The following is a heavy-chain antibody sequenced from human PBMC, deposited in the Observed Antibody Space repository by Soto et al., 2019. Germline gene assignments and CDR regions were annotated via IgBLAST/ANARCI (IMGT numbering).Heavy chain of an antibody. D-gene: IGHD2-21*02. CDR1: GVTFNTYG. CDR2: VSGSGGGT. Sequence: PEGALRLSCAASGVTFNTYGMTWVRQAPGKGLEWVSTVSGSGGGTYYADSVKGRFTISRVNSKNTMYLQMSNLRAEDTAVYFCARIGPYCGGDCYPGFGSWGLGTPVTGSS. CDR3: ARIGPYCGGDCYPGFGS. J-gene: IGHJ4*02. V-gene: IGHV3-23*01.